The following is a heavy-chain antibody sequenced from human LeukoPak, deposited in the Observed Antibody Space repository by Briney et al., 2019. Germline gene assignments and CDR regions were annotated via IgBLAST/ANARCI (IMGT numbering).Heavy chain of an antibody. Sequence: PGGSLRLSCAASGFTFSSYAMSWVRQAPGKGLEWVSAISGSGGSTYYADSVKGRFTISRDNSKNTLYLQMNGLRAEDTAVYYCAKPLYPNQRITIFGVVIIEAFDIWGQGTMVTVSS. D-gene: IGHD3-3*01. V-gene: IGHV3-23*01. CDR1: GFTFSSYA. CDR3: AKPLYPNQRITIFGVVIIEAFDI. CDR2: ISGSGGST. J-gene: IGHJ3*02.